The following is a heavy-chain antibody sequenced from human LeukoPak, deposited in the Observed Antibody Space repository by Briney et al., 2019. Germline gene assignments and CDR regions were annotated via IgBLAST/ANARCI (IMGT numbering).Heavy chain of an antibody. V-gene: IGHV1-8*01. CDR2: MNPNSGNT. Sequence: ASVKVSCKASGYTFTSYDINWVRQATGQGLEWMGWMNPNSGNTGYAQEFQGRVTMTRNTSISTAYMELSSLRSEDTAVYYCARGIVPAAIELIGWGQGTLVTVSS. CDR1: GYTFTSYD. CDR3: ARGIVPAAIELIG. J-gene: IGHJ4*02. D-gene: IGHD2-2*01.